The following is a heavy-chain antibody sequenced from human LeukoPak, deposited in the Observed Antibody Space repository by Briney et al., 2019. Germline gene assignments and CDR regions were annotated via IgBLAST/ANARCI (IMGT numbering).Heavy chain of an antibody. CDR3: ARAPPYTKYFDY. D-gene: IGHD1-1*01. J-gene: IGHJ4*02. Sequence: GGSLRLSCAASRFTFSNYVMSWVRQAPGGGLECVSAISDSGDFTFYADAVKGRFTISRDNSKNTLYLQMYSLRAEDTAIYYCARAPPYTKYFDYWGRGTLLTVSS. CDR1: RFTFSNYV. CDR2: ISDSGDFT. V-gene: IGHV3-23*01.